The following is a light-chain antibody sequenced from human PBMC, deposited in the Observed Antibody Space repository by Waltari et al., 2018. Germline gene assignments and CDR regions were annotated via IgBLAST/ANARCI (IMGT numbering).Light chain of an antibody. J-gene: IGKJ4*01. Sequence: DIVMTQSPDSLAVSLGERAPIHCRSTQSVLYNSNNFDYLAWYQQKPGQPPKLLFYWASTRESGVPDRFSGSGSGTEFTLTINSLQAEDVAIYYCQQYYSRPLTFGGGTRVEIK. CDR1: QSVLYNSNNFDY. CDR3: QQYYSRPLT. V-gene: IGKV4-1*01. CDR2: WAS.